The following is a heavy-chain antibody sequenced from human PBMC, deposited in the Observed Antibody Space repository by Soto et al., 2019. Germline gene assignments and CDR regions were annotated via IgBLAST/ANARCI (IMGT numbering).Heavy chain of an antibody. D-gene: IGHD3-22*01. J-gene: IGHJ4*02. CDR2: ISYSGST. V-gene: IGHV4-31*03. CDR1: FGPISSCPYY. Sequence: PSQLMSDTCPVAFGPISSCPYYCLKKSPLPGQGLEWIGYISYSGSTYYNPSLKSRLTISADTSKNQFALKLSSVTAADTAVEDFSGVNIMNMIVMVWDSWGQGTRVTVS. CDR3: SGVNIMNMIVMVWDS.